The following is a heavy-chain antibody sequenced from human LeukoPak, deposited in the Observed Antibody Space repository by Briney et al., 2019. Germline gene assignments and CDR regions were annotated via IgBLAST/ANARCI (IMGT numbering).Heavy chain of an antibody. J-gene: IGHJ4*02. D-gene: IGHD4/OR15-4a*01. CDR3: ARLLTTYFDF. Sequence: GASLKISCKGSGYRFSTYWIAWVRQMPGKGLEYMGVIYPDDSDIIYSPSFQGQVTISVDMSINTASLQWTSLNVSDTAVYYCARLLTTYFDFWGQGALVTVS. V-gene: IGHV5-51*01. CDR1: GYRFSTYW. CDR2: IYPDDSDI.